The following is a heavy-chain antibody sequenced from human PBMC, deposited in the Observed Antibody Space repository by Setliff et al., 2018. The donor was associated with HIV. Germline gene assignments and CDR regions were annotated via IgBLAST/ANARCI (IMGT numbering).Heavy chain of an antibody. J-gene: IGHJ4*02. D-gene: IGHD3-3*01. CDR2: ISANNGSS. Sequence: ASVKVSCKSSGYTFTKYGITWVRQAPGQGLEWMGWISANNGSSYFAQKLQDRVTMTSDTSTSTACMELRSLRSDDTAVYYCARVRERVTIFGVVRDFDSWGQGTLVTVS. CDR3: ARVRERVTIFGVVRDFDS. CDR1: GYTFTKYG. V-gene: IGHV1-18*01.